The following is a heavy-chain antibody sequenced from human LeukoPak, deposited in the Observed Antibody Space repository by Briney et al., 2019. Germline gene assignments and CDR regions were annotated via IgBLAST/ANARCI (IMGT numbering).Heavy chain of an antibody. CDR3: ASGSGSYRTPYYYMDV. D-gene: IGHD3-10*01. Sequence: GGSLRLSCVASGFTVSSNYMSWVRQAPGGVLEWVSVIYSSGSTYYADSVKGRFTISRDNSKNTLYLQMNSRRAEDTAVYYCASGSGSYRTPYYYMDVWGTGTTVTVSS. CDR1: GFTVSSNY. V-gene: IGHV3-53*01. J-gene: IGHJ6*03. CDR2: IYSSGST.